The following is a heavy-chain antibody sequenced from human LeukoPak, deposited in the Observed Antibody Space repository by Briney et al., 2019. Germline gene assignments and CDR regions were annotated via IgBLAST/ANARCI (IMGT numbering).Heavy chain of an antibody. J-gene: IGHJ4*02. CDR3: ARSNCGPCVGHFDC. D-gene: IGHD2-21*01. CDR2: IYTSGST. CDR1: GGSISSGSYY. V-gene: IGHV4-61*02. Sequence: SETLSLTCTVSGGSISSGSYYWSWIRQPAGKGLEWIGRIYTSGSTNYNPSLKSRVTISVDTSKNQFSLKLSSVTAADTAVYYCARSNCGPCVGHFDCWGQGTLVTVSS.